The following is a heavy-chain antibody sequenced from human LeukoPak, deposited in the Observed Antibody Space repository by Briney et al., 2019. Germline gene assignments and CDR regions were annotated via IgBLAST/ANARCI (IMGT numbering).Heavy chain of an antibody. CDR2: INWNGGST. CDR1: GFTFDDYG. CDR3: ARAYCSSTSCYGDYYYYYYMDV. Sequence: PGGSLRLSCAASGFTFDDYGMSWVRLAPGKGLEWVSGINWNGGSTGYADSVKGRFTISRDNAKNSLYLQMNSLRAEDTALYYCARAYCSSTSCYGDYYYYYYMDVWGKGTTVTVSS. J-gene: IGHJ6*03. V-gene: IGHV3-20*04. D-gene: IGHD2-2*01.